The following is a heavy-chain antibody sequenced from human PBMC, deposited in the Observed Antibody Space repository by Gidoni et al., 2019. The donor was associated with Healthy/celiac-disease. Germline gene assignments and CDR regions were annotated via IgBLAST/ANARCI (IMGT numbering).Heavy chain of an antibody. V-gene: IGHV3-49*05. D-gene: IGHD2-15*01. Sequence: EVQLDESGGDLVKPGRSLRLTCTASGFTVGSYALSWFRQAPGKGLEWVGFIRNKAYGGRTEYAASVKGRFTISRDDSNSIAYLQMNSLKTDDTAVYYCTRGGSDCSGGSCYSDYYYYGMDVCGQGTTVTVSS. J-gene: IGHJ6*02. CDR2: IRNKAYGGRT. CDR3: TRGGSDCSGGSCYSDYYYYGMDV. CDR1: GFTVGSYA.